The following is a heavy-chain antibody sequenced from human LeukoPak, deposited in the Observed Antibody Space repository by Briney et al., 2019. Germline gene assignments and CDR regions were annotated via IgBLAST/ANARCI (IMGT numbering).Heavy chain of an antibody. D-gene: IGHD2-15*01. CDR1: GGSISSYY. CDR3: AREVVPGAFDI. V-gene: IGHV4-59*12. Sequence: SETLSLTCTVSGGSISSYYWSWIRQPPGKGLEWIGYIYYSGSTYYNPSLKSRVTISVDTSKNQFSLKLSSVTAADTAVYYCAREVVPGAFDIWGQGTMVTVSS. J-gene: IGHJ3*02. CDR2: IYYSGST.